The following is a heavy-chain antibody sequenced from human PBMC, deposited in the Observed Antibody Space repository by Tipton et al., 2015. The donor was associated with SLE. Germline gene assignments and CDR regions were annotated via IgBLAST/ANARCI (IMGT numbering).Heavy chain of an antibody. CDR2: IIPIFGTA. Sequence: QLVQSGAEVKKPGASVKVSCKAFEYTFTGDYLHWVRKAPGQGLEWMGGIIPIFGTANYAQKFQGRVTITTDESTSTAYMELSSLRSEDTAVYYCARDSVSRGWYPYYYYMDVWGKGTTVTVSS. CDR3: ARDSVSRGWYPYYYYMDV. D-gene: IGHD6-19*01. J-gene: IGHJ6*03. V-gene: IGHV1-69*05. CDR1: EYTFTGDY.